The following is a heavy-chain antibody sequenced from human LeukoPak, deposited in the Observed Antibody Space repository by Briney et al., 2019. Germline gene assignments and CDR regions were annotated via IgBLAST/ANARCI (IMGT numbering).Heavy chain of an antibody. CDR3: ARGNGYCSSTSCYRRGNHYYYMDV. CDR1: GYTFTSYD. V-gene: IGHV1-8*03. CDR2: MNPNSGNT. J-gene: IGHJ6*03. Sequence: GASVKVSCKASGYTFTSYDINWVRQATGQGLEWIGWMNPNSGNTDYAQKFQGRVTITRNTSISTAYMELSSLRSEDTAVYYCARGNGYCSSTSCYRRGNHYYYMDVWGKGTTVTVSS. D-gene: IGHD2-2*01.